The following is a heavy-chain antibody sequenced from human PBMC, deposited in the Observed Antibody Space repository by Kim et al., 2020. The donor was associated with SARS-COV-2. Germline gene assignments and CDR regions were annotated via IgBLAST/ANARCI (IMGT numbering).Heavy chain of an antibody. Sequence: LKSRVTISVDTSKNQFSLKLSSVTAADTAVYYCARTYYDILTGYSGAFDIWGQGTMVTVSS. CDR3: ARTYYDILTGYSGAFDI. V-gene: IGHV4-59*01. D-gene: IGHD3-9*01. J-gene: IGHJ3*02.